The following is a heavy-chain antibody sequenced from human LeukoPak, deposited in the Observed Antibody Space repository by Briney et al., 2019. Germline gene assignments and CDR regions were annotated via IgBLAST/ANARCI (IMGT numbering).Heavy chain of an antibody. CDR2: IYYSGST. V-gene: IGHV4-31*03. D-gene: IGHD2-15*01. CDR3: ARSIVVVGSAFDI. J-gene: IGHJ3*02. Sequence: SETLSLTFTVSGGSISSGGYYWSWIRQHPGKGLEWIGYIYYSGSTYYNPSLKSRVTISVDTSKNQFSLKLSSVTAADTAVYYCARSIVVVGSAFDIWGQGTMVTVSS. CDR1: GGSISSGGYY.